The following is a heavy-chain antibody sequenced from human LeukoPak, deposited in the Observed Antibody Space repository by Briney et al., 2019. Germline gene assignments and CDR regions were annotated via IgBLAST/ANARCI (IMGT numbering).Heavy chain of an antibody. CDR3: ARHASLMRFGGNAFDI. D-gene: IGHD3-10*01. Sequence: SETLSLTCTVSVGSISSYYRSWIRQPPGKGLEWIGYIYYSGSANYNPSLKSRVTIAVDTSKNQFSQKLSSVTAADTAVYYCARHASLMRFGGNAFDIWGQGTMVSVSS. CDR1: VGSISSYY. J-gene: IGHJ3*02. CDR2: IYYSGSA. V-gene: IGHV4-59*08.